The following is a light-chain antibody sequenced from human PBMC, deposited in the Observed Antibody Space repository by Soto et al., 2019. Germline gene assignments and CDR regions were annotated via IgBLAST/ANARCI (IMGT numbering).Light chain of an antibody. J-gene: IGKJ4*01. CDR3: QQYHHWPPLT. CDR2: GAS. V-gene: IGKV3-15*01. CDR1: QSVSSK. Sequence: EIVMTQSPVTLSVSPGERATLSCRASQSVSSKVAWYQQKPGQAPRLLIYGASTRATGIPARFSGSGSETEFTLTISSLQSEDFAVYYCQQYHHWPPLTFGGGTKVEIK.